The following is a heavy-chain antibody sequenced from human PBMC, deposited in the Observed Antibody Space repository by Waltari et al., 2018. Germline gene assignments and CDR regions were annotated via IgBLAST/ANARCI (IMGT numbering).Heavy chain of an antibody. CDR2: IKHDGSET. D-gene: IGHD2-8*02. CDR3: ARYEGHCIGDFCYFPDAFDT. CDR1: GFNLTDYC. V-gene: IGHV3-7*01. J-gene: IGHJ3*02. Sequence: EELLVESGGDLVHPGGSLRLSCAVSGFNLTDYCIGWVRQAPGKGLEWVANIKHDGSETNYIDSVKGRFTISRDNAKKSVYLQMNSLRADDTAIYFCARYEGHCIGDFCYFPDAFDTWGQGTMVTVSS.